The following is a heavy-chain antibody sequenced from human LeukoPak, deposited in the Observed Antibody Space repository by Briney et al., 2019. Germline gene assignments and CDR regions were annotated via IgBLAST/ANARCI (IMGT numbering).Heavy chain of an antibody. CDR2: IYYSGST. Sequence: SETLSLTCTVSGGSISSSSYYWGWIRQPPGKGLEWIGSIYYSGSTYYNPSLKSRVTISVDTSKNQFSLKLSSVTAADTAVYYCARESFREWFDPWGQGTLVTVSS. J-gene: IGHJ5*02. CDR3: ARESFREWFDP. D-gene: IGHD2/OR15-2a*01. V-gene: IGHV4-39*07. CDR1: GGSISSSSYY.